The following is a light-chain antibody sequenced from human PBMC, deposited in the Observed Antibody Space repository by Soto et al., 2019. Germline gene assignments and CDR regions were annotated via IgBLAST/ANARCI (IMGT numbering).Light chain of an antibody. CDR3: SSYAGGIKWV. J-gene: IGLJ3*02. CDR1: SGDVGGYNF. Sequence: QSALTQPPSASGSPGQSVTISCTGTSGDVGGYNFVSWYQQHPGKAPKFMIYEVSKRPSGVPDRFSGSKSGNTASLTVSGLQAEDEADYYCSSYAGGIKWVFGGGTKLTV. V-gene: IGLV2-8*01. CDR2: EVS.